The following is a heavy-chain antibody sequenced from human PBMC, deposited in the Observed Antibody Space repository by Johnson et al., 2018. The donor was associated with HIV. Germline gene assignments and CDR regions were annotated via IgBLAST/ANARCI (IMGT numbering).Heavy chain of an antibody. J-gene: IGHJ3*02. Sequence: VQLVESGGGLVQPGGSLRLSCAASGLIFSRSWMHWVRQVPGKGLVWVSRSNSDGSRTTYADSVKGRFPISRDNAKNSLFLQMNSLRAEDTAVYYCAGGFYYGSGSYHGAFDIWGQGTMVTVSS. D-gene: IGHD3-10*01. CDR3: AGGFYYGSGSYHGAFDI. V-gene: IGHV3-74*01. CDR1: GLIFSRSW. CDR2: SNSDGSRT.